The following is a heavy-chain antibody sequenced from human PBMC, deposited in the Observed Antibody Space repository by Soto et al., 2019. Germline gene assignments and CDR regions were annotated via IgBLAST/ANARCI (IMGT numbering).Heavy chain of an antibody. CDR1: GGSISSYY. V-gene: IGHV4-59*01. J-gene: IGHJ4*02. Sequence: SETLSLTCTVSGGSISSYYWSWIRQPPGKGLEWIGYIYYSGSTNYNPSLKSRVTISVDTSKNQFSLKLSSVTAADTAVYYCAREYPYGGNPGQFDYWGQGTLVTVSS. CDR2: IYYSGST. CDR3: AREYPYGGNPGQFDY. D-gene: IGHD2-15*01.